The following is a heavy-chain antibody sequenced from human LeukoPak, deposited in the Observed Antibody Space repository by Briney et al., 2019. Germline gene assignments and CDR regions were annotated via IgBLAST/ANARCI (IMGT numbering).Heavy chain of an antibody. CDR2: TYYRSKWNN. Sequence: SQTLSLTCVISGDSVSSNSVAWNWIRQSPSRGLEWLGRTYYRSKWNNDYAAFVKSRIIINPDTSKNQFSLQLNSVTPDDTAVYYCARNRANTVDFDYWGQGTLVTVSS. J-gene: IGHJ4*02. D-gene: IGHD1-26*01. CDR1: GDSVSSNSVA. CDR3: ARNRANTVDFDY. V-gene: IGHV6-1*01.